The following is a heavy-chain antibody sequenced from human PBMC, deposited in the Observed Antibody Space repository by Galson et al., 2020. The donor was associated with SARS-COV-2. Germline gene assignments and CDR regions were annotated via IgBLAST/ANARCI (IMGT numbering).Heavy chain of an antibody. D-gene: IGHD3-10*01. J-gene: IGHJ6*02. CDR3: ARDYYYGSGSYYDYYYYGMDV. V-gene: IGHV1-2*02. CDR1: GYTFTGYY. Sequence: ASVKVSCKASGYTFTGYYMHWVRQAPGQGLEWMGWINPNSGGTNYAQKFQGRVTMTRDTSISTAYMELSRLRSDDTAVYYCARDYYYGSGSYYDYYYYGMDVWGQGTTVTVSS. CDR2: INPNSGGT.